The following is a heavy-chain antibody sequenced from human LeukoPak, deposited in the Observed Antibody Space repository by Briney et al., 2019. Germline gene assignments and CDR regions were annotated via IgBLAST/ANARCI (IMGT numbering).Heavy chain of an antibody. J-gene: IGHJ4*02. CDR2: INPNGVNT. CDR3: ARVQCGSDCYPYQPTFDY. D-gene: IGHD2-21*02. V-gene: IGHV1-46*01. Sequence: LRASVKVSCKASGYTFTNYYIHWVRQAPGQGLEWMGIINPNGVNTNYAQRFQGRVTMTRDTSTSTVYMELSSLRSEDTAVYYCARVQCGSDCYPYQPTFDYWGQGTLVTVSS. CDR1: GYTFTNYY.